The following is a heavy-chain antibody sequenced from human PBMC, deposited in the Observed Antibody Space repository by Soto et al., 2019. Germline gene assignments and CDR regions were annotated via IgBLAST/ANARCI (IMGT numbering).Heavy chain of an antibody. V-gene: IGHV1-18*01. CDR1: GYTFTSYG. CDR2: ISAYNGNT. D-gene: IGHD6-19*01. CDR3: ARELGAEQWLVPGAFDI. Sequence: ASVKVSCKASGYTFTSYGISWVRQAPGQGLEWMGWISAYNGNTNYAQKLQGRVTMTTDTSTSTAYMELRSLRSDDTAVYYCARELGAEQWLVPGAFDIWGQGTMVTVSS. J-gene: IGHJ3*02.